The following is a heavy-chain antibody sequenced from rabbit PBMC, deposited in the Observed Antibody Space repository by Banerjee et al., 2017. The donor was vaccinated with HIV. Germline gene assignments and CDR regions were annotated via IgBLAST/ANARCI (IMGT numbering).Heavy chain of an antibody. J-gene: IGHJ4*01. D-gene: IGHD7-1*01. CDR2: INIGSGSA. Sequence: EESGGGLVQPEGSLALTCTASGFSFSSSYWPCWVRQAPGKGLEWIGCINIGSGSAYYASWAKGRFTVSKTSSTTVTLQMTSLTAADTATYFCARKSIYSGGIGGTASFDLWGPGTLVTVS. CDR1: GFSFSSSYW. V-gene: IGHV1S45*01. CDR3: ARKSIYSGGIGGTASFDL.